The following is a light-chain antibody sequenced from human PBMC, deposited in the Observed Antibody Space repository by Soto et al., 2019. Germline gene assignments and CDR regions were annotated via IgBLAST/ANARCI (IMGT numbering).Light chain of an antibody. J-gene: IGKJ1*01. CDR1: QGISSW. CDR2: DAS. Sequence: DIQMTQSPSTLYASVGDRVIITCRASQGISSWLAWYQVQPGTAPKLLIYDASNLKSDVPSRFSGSGSGTEFTLTITNLQPDDFATYYCLQCSTFSAWTFGQGTKVDIK. V-gene: IGKV1-5*01. CDR3: LQCSTFSAWT.